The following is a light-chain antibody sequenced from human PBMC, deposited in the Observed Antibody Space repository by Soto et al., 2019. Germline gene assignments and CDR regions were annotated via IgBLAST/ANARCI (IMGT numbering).Light chain of an antibody. CDR3: QQYCTSLT. J-gene: IGKJ3*01. V-gene: IGKV3-20*01. CDR2: GAS. CDR1: QNVSSSY. Sequence: EIVLTQSPGTLSLSPGERATLSCRASQNVSSSYLAWYQQKPGQAPRLLIYGASSRATGIPDRFSGSGSGTDFTHTISRREPEDFSVYYCQQYCTSLTFGPGTKVDIK.